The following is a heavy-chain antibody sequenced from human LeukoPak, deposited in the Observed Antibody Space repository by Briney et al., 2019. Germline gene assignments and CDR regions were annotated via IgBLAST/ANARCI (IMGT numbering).Heavy chain of an antibody. V-gene: IGHV5-51*01. CDR3: ARLSGCTNGVCYMLDY. CDR2: LYPGDSDS. Sequence: GESLKISCKGSGYSFSSYWIVWVRQMSGKGLEWKGILYPGDSDSSYSPSFQGQVTISADKSISTAYLQWSSLKASDTAMYYCARLSGCTNGVCYMLDYWGQGTLVTVSS. D-gene: IGHD2-8*01. J-gene: IGHJ4*02. CDR1: GYSFSSYW.